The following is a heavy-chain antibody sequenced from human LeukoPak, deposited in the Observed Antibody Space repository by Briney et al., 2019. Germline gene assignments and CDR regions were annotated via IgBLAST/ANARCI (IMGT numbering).Heavy chain of an antibody. CDR1: GFTFSSYW. D-gene: IGHD6-6*01. CDR2: IKQDGSEK. Sequence: GGSLRLSCAASGFTFSSYWMSWVRQAPGKGLEWVANIKQDGSEKYYVDSVKGRLTIYRDNAKNSLYLQMNSLRDEDTAVYYCARGKYSVDYWGQGTLVTVSS. CDR3: ARGKYSVDY. V-gene: IGHV3-7*01. J-gene: IGHJ4*02.